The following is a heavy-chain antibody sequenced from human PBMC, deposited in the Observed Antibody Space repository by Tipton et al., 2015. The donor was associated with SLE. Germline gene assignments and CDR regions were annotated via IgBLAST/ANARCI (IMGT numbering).Heavy chain of an antibody. CDR2: IYPGDSDT. CDR3: ARRVDTAMGWFDP. CDR1: GYSFTSYW. Sequence: LVQSGAEVKKPGESLKISCKASGYSFTSYWIGWVRQVPGKGLEWMGVIYPGDSDTRYSPSLQGQVTISADKSISTAYLQWSSLKASDTAMYYCARRVDTAMGWFDPWGQGTLVTVSS. V-gene: IGHV5-51*03. D-gene: IGHD5-18*01. J-gene: IGHJ5*02.